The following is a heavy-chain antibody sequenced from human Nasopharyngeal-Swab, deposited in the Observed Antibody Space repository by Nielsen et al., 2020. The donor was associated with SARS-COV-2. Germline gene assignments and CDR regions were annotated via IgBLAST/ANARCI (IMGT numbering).Heavy chain of an antibody. CDR2: ISSKAYGGTT. D-gene: IGHD3-3*01. Sequence: GESLKISCTASGFTFGDYAMSWVRQAPGKGLEWVGFISSKAYGGTTEYAASVKGRFTISRDDSKSIAYLQMNSLKTEDTAVYYCTRDDFWSGYHDYWGQGTLVTVSS. J-gene: IGHJ4*02. CDR3: TRDDFWSGYHDY. CDR1: GFTFGDYA. V-gene: IGHV3-49*04.